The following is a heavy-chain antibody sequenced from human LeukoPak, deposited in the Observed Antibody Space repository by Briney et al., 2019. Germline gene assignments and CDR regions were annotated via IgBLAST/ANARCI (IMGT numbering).Heavy chain of an antibody. CDR2: MKYDGSEK. D-gene: IGHD6-13*01. CDR1: GFTFSSYW. CDR3: ARDIEAAGLFFGY. Sequence: GGSLRLSCAASGFTFSSYWMSWVRQAPGKGLEWVANMKYDGSEKDYVDSVKGRFTISRDNAKNSLYLQMNSLRAEDTAVYYCARDIEAAGLFFGYWGQGTLVTVSS. J-gene: IGHJ4*02. V-gene: IGHV3-7*01.